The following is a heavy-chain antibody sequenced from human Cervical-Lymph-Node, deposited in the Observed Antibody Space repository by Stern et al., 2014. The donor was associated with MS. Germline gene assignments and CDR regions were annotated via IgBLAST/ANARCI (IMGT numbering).Heavy chain of an antibody. CDR3: VRGAYCGGDCYWGWFDS. Sequence: QVQLVQSGAEVTKPGSSVKVSCKASGDTFSDYAISWVRQAPGPGLEWMGGILPIFGSTDYAQKFQGRVTITADESTTTAYMGLINLSSEDTAVYYCVRGAYCGGDCYWGWFDSWGQGTLVTVSS. CDR2: ILPIFGST. D-gene: IGHD2-21*02. CDR1: GDTFSDYA. V-gene: IGHV1-69*01. J-gene: IGHJ5*01.